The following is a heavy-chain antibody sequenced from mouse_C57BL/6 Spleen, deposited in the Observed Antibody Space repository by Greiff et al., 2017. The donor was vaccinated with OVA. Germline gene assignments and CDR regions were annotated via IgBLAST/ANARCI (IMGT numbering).Heavy chain of an antibody. CDR2: ISYDGSN. D-gene: IGHD2-2*01. J-gene: IGHJ4*01. CDR3: ARDGYLYYYAMDY. Sequence: EVQRVESGPGLVKPSQSLSLTCSVTGYSITSGYYWNWIRQFPGNKLEWMGYISYDGSNNYNPSLKNRISITRDTSKNQFFLKLNSVTTEDTATYYCARDGYLYYYAMDYWGQGTSVTVSS. CDR1: GYSITSGYY. V-gene: IGHV3-6*01.